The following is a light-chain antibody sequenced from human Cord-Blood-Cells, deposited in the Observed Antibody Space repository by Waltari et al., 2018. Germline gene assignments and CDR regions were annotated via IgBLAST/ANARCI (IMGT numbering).Light chain of an antibody. CDR1: SLRSYY. CDR2: GKN. Sequence: GQTVRITCQGDSLRSYYASWYQQKPGQAPVLVIYGKNNRPSGIPDRFSGSSSGNTASLTITGAQAEDEADYYCNSRDSSGNHWVFGGGTKLTVL. V-gene: IGLV3-19*01. J-gene: IGLJ3*02. CDR3: NSRDSSGNHWV.